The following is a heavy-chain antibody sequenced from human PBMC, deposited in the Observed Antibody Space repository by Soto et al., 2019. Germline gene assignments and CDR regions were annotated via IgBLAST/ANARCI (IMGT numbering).Heavy chain of an antibody. CDR3: ARDGQYRTDGFDI. CDR2: LSRGGGST. CDR1: GFTYSSHG. Sequence: GGSLRLSCAASGFTYSSHGMSWVRQAPGKGLEWIAGLSRGGGSTYYADSVKGRFTISRDNSKNTLDLIMNSLRVEDTALYYCARDGQYRTDGFDIWGQGTKVTVSS. V-gene: IGHV3-23*01. J-gene: IGHJ3*02. D-gene: IGHD5-12*01.